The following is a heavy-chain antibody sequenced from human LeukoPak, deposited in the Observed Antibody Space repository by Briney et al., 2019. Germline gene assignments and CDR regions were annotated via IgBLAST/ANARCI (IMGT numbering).Heavy chain of an antibody. Sequence: SETLSLTCTVSGGSISSYYWSWIRQPPGKGLEWIGYIYYSGSTNYNPSLKSRVTISVDTSKNQFSLKLSSVTAADTAVYYCARGRGIAAAGTDYYYYGMDVWGQGTTVTVSS. CDR3: ARGRGIAAAGTDYYYYGMDV. D-gene: IGHD6-13*01. J-gene: IGHJ6*02. CDR2: IYYSGST. CDR1: GGSISSYY. V-gene: IGHV4-59*12.